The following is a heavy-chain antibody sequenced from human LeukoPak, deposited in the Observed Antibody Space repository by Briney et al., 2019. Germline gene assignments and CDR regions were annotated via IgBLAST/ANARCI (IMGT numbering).Heavy chain of an antibody. CDR1: GGTFSSYA. CDR3: ARVLITMVRGVIYLNAFDI. Sequence: SVKVSCKAPGGTFSSYAISWVRQAPGQGLEWMGGIIPIFGTANYAQKFQGRVTITSDESTSTAYMELSSLRSEDTAVYYCARVLITMVRGVIYLNAFDIWGQGTMVTVSS. CDR2: IIPIFGTA. D-gene: IGHD3-10*01. J-gene: IGHJ3*02. V-gene: IGHV1-69*13.